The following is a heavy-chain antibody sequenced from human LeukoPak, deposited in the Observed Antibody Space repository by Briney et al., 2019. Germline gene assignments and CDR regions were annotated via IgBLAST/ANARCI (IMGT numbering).Heavy chain of an antibody. J-gene: IGHJ4*02. V-gene: IGHV3-33*01. CDR3: ARAYYYDSSGYYYSD. CDR1: GFTFSSYG. D-gene: IGHD3-22*01. CDR2: IWYDGSNK. Sequence: PGRSLRLSCAASGFTFSSYGMHWVRQAPGKGLEWVAVIWYDGSNKYYADSVKGRFTISRDNSKNTLYLQMNSLRAEDTAVYYCARAYYYDSSGYYYSDWGQGTLVTVSS.